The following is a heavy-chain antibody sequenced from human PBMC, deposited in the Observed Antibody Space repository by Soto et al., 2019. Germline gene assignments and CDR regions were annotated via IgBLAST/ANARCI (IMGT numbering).Heavy chain of an antibody. J-gene: IGHJ6*02. CDR2: ISGTGGGT. CDR3: AKRAFYGSGIPNYYGMDV. V-gene: IGHV3-23*01. CDR1: GFTFSNYA. Sequence: EVHLLESGGGLVQPGGSLRLSCAASGFTFSNYAMTWVRQAPGKGLEWVSVISGTGGGTNNADSAKGRFTTSRDNSKNTLYLQMNSLRAEDTAVYYWAKRAFYGSGIPNYYGMDVWGQGTAVTVSS. D-gene: IGHD3-10*01.